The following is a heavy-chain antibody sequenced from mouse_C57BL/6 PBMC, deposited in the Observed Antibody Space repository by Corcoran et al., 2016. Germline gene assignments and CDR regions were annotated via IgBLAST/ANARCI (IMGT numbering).Heavy chain of an antibody. D-gene: IGHD1-1*01. J-gene: IGHJ1*03. CDR1: GYSITSGYY. V-gene: IGHV3-6*01. CDR2: ISYDGSN. CDR3: ARVNYGSSRWYFDV. Sequence: DVQLQESGPGLVKPSQSLSLTCSVTGYSITSGYYWNWIRQFPGNKLEWMGYISYDGSNNYNPSLKNRISITRDTSKNQFFLKLNSVTTEDTATYYCARVNYGSSRWYFDVWGTGTTVTVSS.